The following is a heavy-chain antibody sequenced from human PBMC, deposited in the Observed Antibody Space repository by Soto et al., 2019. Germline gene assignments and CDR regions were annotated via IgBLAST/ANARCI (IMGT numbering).Heavy chain of an antibody. V-gene: IGHV4-30-2*01. Sequence: QLQLQESGSGLVKPSQTLSLTCAVSGGSISSGGYSWSWIRPPPGKGLAWIGYIYHSGSTYYNPTLKGRVTRSVDRSKNRFSLKLSSVTAADTAVYYCARVAGPWGQGTVVTVSS. CDR1: GGSISSGGYS. CDR2: IYHSGST. CDR3: ARVAGP. J-gene: IGHJ5*02.